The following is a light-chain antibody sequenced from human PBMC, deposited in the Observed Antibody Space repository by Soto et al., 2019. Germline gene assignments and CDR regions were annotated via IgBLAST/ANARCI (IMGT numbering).Light chain of an antibody. CDR1: RDISNS. Sequence: EIQMTQSPSSVSASVGDRLTITCRASRDISNSLAWYQQTPGKAPRLLIYAASTLESGVPSRFSASGSGTEFTLTISSLHPDDFATYYCQEYNNYWTFGQGTKVDIK. CDR2: AAS. J-gene: IGKJ1*01. CDR3: QEYNNYWT. V-gene: IGKV1-5*01.